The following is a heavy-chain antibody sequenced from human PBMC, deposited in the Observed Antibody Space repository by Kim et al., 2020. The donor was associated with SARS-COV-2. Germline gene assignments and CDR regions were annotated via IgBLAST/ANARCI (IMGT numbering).Heavy chain of an antibody. D-gene: IGHD2-8*02. CDR3: TRGGVLFGLDV. J-gene: IGHJ6*02. V-gene: IGHV3-74*01. CDR1: GFTFSNYW. Sequence: GGSLRLSCEASGFTFSNYWMHWVRQVPGEGLVWVSQMNGDGTITNSADSVRGRFTISRDNTGNTLYLQMNSLRAEDTAVYYCTRGGVLFGLDVWGQGTTVTVSS. CDR2: MNGDGTIT.